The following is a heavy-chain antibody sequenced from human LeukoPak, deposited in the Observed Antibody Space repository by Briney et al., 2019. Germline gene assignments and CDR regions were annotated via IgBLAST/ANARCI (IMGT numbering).Heavy chain of an antibody. Sequence: ASVKVSRKASGYSFTGYFIHWVRQAPGQGLEWMGRIDPNNGGTSYAQKFQGRVTVTRDTSITTAYMEITSLRSDDTAVYCASAVMYRYYYYYGLDVWGQGTTVTVSS. CDR3: SAVMYRYYYYYGLDV. D-gene: IGHD1-1*01. CDR1: GYSFTGYF. CDR2: IDPNNGGT. V-gene: IGHV1-2*06. J-gene: IGHJ6*02.